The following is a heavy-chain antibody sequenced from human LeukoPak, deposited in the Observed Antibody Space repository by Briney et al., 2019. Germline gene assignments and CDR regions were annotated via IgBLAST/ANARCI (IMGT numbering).Heavy chain of an antibody. CDR2: ISYDGGYK. CDR3: ARAAGTTTGGMDV. D-gene: IGHD1-14*01. V-gene: IGHV3-30-3*01. Sequence: GGSLRLSCEASGFTSTSYAIHWVRQAPGKGLEWVAVISYDGGYKYYADSVKGRFTMSRDYSKNTVYLQMNSLRVEDTAVYYCARAAGTTTGGMDVWGQGTMGTVSS. CDR1: GFTSTSYA. J-gene: IGHJ6*02.